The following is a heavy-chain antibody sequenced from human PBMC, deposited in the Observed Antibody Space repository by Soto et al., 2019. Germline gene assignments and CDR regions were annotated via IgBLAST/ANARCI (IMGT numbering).Heavy chain of an antibody. V-gene: IGHV4-39*01. J-gene: IGHJ5*02. CDR1: GGSISSSSYY. CDR2: IFYSENT. Sequence: PSETLSLTFTVSGGSISSSSYYWGGIRQPPGKGLEWIGSIFYSENTYYNPSRKSRVTISVDTSINQFSLKLSSVTGADTAVYYCARQARYGNWFGPWGQGTLVTVSS. D-gene: IGHD1-1*01. CDR3: ARQARYGNWFGP.